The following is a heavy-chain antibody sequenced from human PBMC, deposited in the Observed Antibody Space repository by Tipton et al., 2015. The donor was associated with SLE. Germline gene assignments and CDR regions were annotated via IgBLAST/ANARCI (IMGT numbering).Heavy chain of an antibody. CDR2: INHSGST. CDR1: GGSFSGYY. D-gene: IGHD3-10*01. CDR3: ARVVRYYFGSGSDGIDV. V-gene: IGHV4-34*01. Sequence: TLSLTCAVYGGSFSGYYWSWIRQPPGKGLEWIGEINHSGSTNYNPSLKSRVTISVDTSNNQFSLKLSSVTAADTAVYYCARVVRYYFGSGSDGIDVWGQGTTVIVSS. J-gene: IGHJ6*02.